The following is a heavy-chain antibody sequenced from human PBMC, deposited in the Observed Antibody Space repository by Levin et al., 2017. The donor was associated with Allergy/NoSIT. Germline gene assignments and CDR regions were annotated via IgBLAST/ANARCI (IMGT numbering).Heavy chain of an antibody. CDR2: IWPPDSDT. CDR3: ARHTPDIPGWAFDI. D-gene: IGHD1-14*01. CDR1: GYSFASYW. V-gene: IGHV5-51*01. J-gene: IGHJ3*02. Sequence: GESLKISCKGSGYSFASYWIGWVRQMPGEGLEWMGIIWPPDSDTRYSPSFQGQVTISADKSHSTAYLQWSSLKASDTAIYYCARHTPDIPGWAFDIWGQGTMVTVSS.